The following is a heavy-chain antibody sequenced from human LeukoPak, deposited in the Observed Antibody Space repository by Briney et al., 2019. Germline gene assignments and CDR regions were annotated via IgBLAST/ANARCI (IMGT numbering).Heavy chain of an antibody. J-gene: IGHJ6*03. D-gene: IGHD3-10*01. CDR1: GYTFTSYA. CDR2: INTNTGKP. V-gene: IGHV7-4-1*02. CDR3: ARNELWFGELLRDYYYMDV. Sequence: ASVKVSCKASGYTFTSYAMNWVRQAPGQGLEWMGWINTNTGKPTYAQGFTGRFAFSLDTSVSTAYLQISSLKAEDTAVYYCARNELWFGELLRDYYYMDVWGEGTTVTVSS.